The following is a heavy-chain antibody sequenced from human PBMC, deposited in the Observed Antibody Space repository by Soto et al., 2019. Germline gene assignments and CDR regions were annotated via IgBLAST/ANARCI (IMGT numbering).Heavy chain of an antibody. CDR3: AKDWEGGGYYMDV. CDR2: ISGSGGST. Sequence: GSLMISCAASGFTFSSYAMSWVLQAPGKGLEWVSAISGSGGSTYYADSVKGRFTISRDNSKNTLYLQMNSLRAEDTAVYYCAKDWEGGGYYMDVWGQGTTVTVSS. D-gene: IGHD2-15*01. CDR1: GFTFSSYA. V-gene: IGHV3-23*01. J-gene: IGHJ6*03.